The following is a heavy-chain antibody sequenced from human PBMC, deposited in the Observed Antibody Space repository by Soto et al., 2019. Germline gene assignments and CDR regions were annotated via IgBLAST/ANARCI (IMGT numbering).Heavy chain of an antibody. D-gene: IGHD2-15*01. CDR1: GYTFTSYG. CDR3: ARGLYCSGGSCYSSYYYYGMDV. V-gene: IGHV1-18*01. J-gene: IGHJ6*02. Sequence: GASVKVSCKASGYTFTSYGISWVRQAPGQGLEWMGWISAYNGNTNYAQKLQGRVTMTTDTSTSTAYMELRSLRSDDTAVYYCARGLYCSGGSCYSSYYYYGMDVWGQGTTVTVSS. CDR2: ISAYNGNT.